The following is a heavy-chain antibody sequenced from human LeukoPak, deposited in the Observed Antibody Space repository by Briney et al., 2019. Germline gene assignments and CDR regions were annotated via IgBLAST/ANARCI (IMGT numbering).Heavy chain of an antibody. CDR1: GGSISSSSYY. D-gene: IGHD3-22*01. Sequence: PSETLSLTCTVSGGSISSSSYYWGWIRQPPGKGLEWIGSIYYSGSTYYNPSLKSRVTISVDTSKNQFSLKLSSVTAADTAVYYCARETTYYYDSSGYYTSDYYYYYMDVWGKGTTVTVSS. CDR2: IYYSGST. CDR3: ARETTYYYDSSGYYTSDYYYYYMDV. V-gene: IGHV4-39*07. J-gene: IGHJ6*03.